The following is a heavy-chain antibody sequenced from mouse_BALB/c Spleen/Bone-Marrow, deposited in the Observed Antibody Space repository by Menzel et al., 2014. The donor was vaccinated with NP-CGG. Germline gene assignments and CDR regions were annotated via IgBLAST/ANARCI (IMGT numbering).Heavy chain of an antibody. CDR1: EYEFPSHD. CDR3: ARHGDYYGSSLFAY. D-gene: IGHD1-1*01. J-gene: IGHJ3*01. Sequence: EVQLVESGGGLVQPGESLKLSCESNEYEFPSHDMSWVRKTPEKGLELVAAINSDGGSTYYPDTMERRFIISRDNSKKTLYLQMSSLRSEDTAFYYCARHGDYYGSSLFAYWGQGTLVTVSA. CDR2: INSDGGST. V-gene: IGHV5-2*01.